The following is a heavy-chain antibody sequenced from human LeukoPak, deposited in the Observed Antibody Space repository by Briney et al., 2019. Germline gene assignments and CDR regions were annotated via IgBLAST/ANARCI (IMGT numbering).Heavy chain of an antibody. V-gene: IGHV1-2*02. Sequence: ASVKVSCKASGYTFTAYYMHWVRQAPGQGLEWMGWINPNSGGTKYAQNFQGRVTMTRDTSISTAYMELSSLRSDDTAVYCCARDRGGDAFDIWGQGTMVTVSS. CDR1: GYTFTAYY. CDR2: INPNSGGT. D-gene: IGHD3-10*01. J-gene: IGHJ3*02. CDR3: ARDRGGDAFDI.